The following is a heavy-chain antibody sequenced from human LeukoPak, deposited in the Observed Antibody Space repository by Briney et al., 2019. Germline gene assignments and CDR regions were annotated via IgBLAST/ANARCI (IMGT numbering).Heavy chain of an antibody. CDR3: ARTGTSITLDRGYFDY. D-gene: IGHD3-10*01. V-gene: IGHV4-4*02. J-gene: IGHJ4*02. CDR2: IYHSGST. Sequence: SETLSLTCAVSGGSISSSNWWSWVRQPPGKGLEWIGEIYHSGSTNYNPSLKSRVTISVDTSKNQFSLKLSSVTAADTAVYYCARTGTSITLDRGYFDYWGQGTLVTVSS. CDR1: GGSISSSNW.